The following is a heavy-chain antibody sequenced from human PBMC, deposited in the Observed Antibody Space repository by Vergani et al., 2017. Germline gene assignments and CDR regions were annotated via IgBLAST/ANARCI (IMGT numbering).Heavy chain of an antibody. CDR1: GGSVSSGSYY. CDR2: IYYSGST. V-gene: IGHV4-61*10. D-gene: IGHD6-19*01. J-gene: IGHJ4*02. Sequence: QVQLQESGPGLVKPSETLSLTCTVSGGSVSSGSYYWSWIRQPAGKGLEWIGYIYYSGSTNYNPSLKSRVTISVDTSKNQFSLKLSSVTAADTAVYYCARFGQWLGHDYWGQGTLVTVSS. CDR3: ARFGQWLGHDY.